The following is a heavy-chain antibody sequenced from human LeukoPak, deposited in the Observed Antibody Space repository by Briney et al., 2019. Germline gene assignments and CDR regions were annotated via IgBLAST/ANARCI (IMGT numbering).Heavy chain of an antibody. CDR3: AVSVGATSEWFDP. Sequence: GGSLRLSCAASGFTFSDYYMRWIRQAPGKGLEWVSYISSSGSTIYYADSVKGRFTISRDNAKNSLYLQMNSLRAEGTAVYYCAVSVGATSEWFDPWGQGTLVTVSS. D-gene: IGHD1-26*01. CDR2: ISSSGSTI. J-gene: IGHJ5*02. V-gene: IGHV3-11*04. CDR1: GFTFSDYY.